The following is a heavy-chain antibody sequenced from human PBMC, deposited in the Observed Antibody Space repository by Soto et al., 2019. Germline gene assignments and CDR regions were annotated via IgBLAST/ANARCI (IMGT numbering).Heavy chain of an antibody. Sequence: EVQLVESGGGLVKPGGSLRLSCAASGFTFSSYSMNWVRQAPGKRLEWVSSISSSSSYIYYADSVKGRFTISRDNAKNSLYLQMNSLRAEDTPVYYCARDHQQQLVRDWFDPWGQGTLVTVSS. CDR2: ISSSSSYI. V-gene: IGHV3-21*01. CDR3: ARDHQQQLVRDWFDP. D-gene: IGHD6-13*01. CDR1: GFTFSSYS. J-gene: IGHJ5*02.